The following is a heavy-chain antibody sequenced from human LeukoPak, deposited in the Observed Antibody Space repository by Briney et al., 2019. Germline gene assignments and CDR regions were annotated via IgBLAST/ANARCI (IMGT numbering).Heavy chain of an antibody. D-gene: IGHD6-6*01. CDR1: GFTFSSYG. Sequence: GGSLRLSCAASGFTFSSYGMHWVRQAPGKGLEWVAVIWYDGSNKYYADSVKGRFTISRDNSKNTLYLQMNSLRAEDTAVYYRASASIAAHFDYWGQGTLVTVSS. J-gene: IGHJ4*02. CDR2: IWYDGSNK. V-gene: IGHV3-33*01. CDR3: ASASIAAHFDY.